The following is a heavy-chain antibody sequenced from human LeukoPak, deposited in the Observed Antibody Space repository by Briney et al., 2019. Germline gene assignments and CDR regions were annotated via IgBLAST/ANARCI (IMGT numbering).Heavy chain of an antibody. V-gene: IGHV3-23*01. CDR1: GFIFSNYV. CDR2: ISSSGGST. D-gene: IGHD2-15*01. CDR3: ARDKIVVVVSTTLPDI. Sequence: GGSLRLSCAASGFIFSNYVMSWVRQAPGKGLEWVSAISSSGGSTFYADSVQGRVTISRDNSKNTLYLQLNSLRVEDTAVYYRARDKIVVVVSTTLPDIWGQGTMVTVSS. J-gene: IGHJ3*02.